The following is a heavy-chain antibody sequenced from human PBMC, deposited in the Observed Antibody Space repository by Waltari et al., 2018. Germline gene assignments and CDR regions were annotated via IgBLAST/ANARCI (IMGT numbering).Heavy chain of an antibody. CDR1: GDSMGNKDF. D-gene: IGHD2-15*01. J-gene: IGHJ4*02. V-gene: IGHV4-4*02. CDR2: VHSSGRT. CDR3: ARDRGRGLYLES. Sequence: QLQLQESGPGLVTPSGTRSLTCAVFGDSMGNKDFWSWVRQPPGKGLEWIGQVHSSGRTNYNPSVASRVTVSVDTSTRQFSLKVTSATAADTAVYYCARDRGRGLYLESWGQGILVTVSP.